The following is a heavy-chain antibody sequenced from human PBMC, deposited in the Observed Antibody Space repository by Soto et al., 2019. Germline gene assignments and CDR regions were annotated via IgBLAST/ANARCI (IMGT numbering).Heavy chain of an antibody. J-gene: IGHJ4*02. Sequence: SQPLSLTCAISGDSVSSKSAAWNWIRQSPSRGLEWLGRTYYRSKWYNEYAISVKSRITVNPDTSKNQFSLHLSSVTPEDTAVYYCARPNSVFDYWGQGTQVTVSS. CDR3: ARPNSVFDY. CDR2: TYYRSKWYN. CDR1: GDSVSSKSAA. V-gene: IGHV6-1*01. D-gene: IGHD3-10*01.